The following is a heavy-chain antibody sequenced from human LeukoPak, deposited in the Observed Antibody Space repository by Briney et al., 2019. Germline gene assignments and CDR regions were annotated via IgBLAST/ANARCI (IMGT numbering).Heavy chain of an antibody. J-gene: IGHJ4*02. D-gene: IGHD2-2*01. CDR3: ARDGHIVVVPAAIPNFDY. V-gene: IGHV4-39*07. CDR1: GGSISSSSYY. Sequence: PSETLSLTCTVSGGSISSSSYYWGWIRQPPGKGLEWIGSIYYSGSTCYNPSLKSRVTISVDTSKNQFSLKLSSVTAADTAVYYCARDGHIVVVPAAIPNFDYWGQGTLVTVSS. CDR2: IYYSGST.